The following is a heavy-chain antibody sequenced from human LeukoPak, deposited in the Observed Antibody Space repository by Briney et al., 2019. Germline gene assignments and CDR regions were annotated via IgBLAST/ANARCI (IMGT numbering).Heavy chain of an antibody. CDR3: VKDRGRNGWYGDY. J-gene: IGHJ4*02. D-gene: IGHD5-24*01. CDR1: EFTFRSYD. CDR2: INWNGGST. Sequence: PGGSLRLSCAASEFTFRSYDMSWVRQGPGKGLEWVSGINWNGGSTGYGDSVKGRFTISRDNAKNSLYLQMNSLRVEDTALYYCVKDRGRNGWYGDYWGQGTLVTVSS. V-gene: IGHV3-20*04.